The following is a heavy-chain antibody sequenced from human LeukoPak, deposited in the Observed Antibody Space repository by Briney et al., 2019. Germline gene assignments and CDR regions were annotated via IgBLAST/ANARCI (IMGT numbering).Heavy chain of an antibody. Sequence: ASVKVSCKASGGTFNSYAISWVRQAPGQGLEWMGIINPSGGSTSYAQKFQGRVTMTRDMSTSTVYMELSSLRSEDTAVYYCAIGYCRGGSCDDEPGDAFDIWGQGTMVAVSS. CDR2: INPSGGST. J-gene: IGHJ3*02. D-gene: IGHD2-15*01. V-gene: IGHV1-46*02. CDR1: GGTFNSYA. CDR3: AIGYCRGGSCDDEPGDAFDI.